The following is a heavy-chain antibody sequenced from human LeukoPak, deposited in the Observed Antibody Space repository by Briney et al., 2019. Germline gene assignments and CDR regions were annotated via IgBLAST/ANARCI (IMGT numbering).Heavy chain of an antibody. D-gene: IGHD1-26*01. J-gene: IGHJ3*02. CDR3: AKSAEGDELLDAFDI. CDR1: GFTFSSYG. Sequence: GGSLRLSCAASGFTFSSYGMHWVRQAPGKGLEWVAVISYDGSNKYYADSVKGRFTISRDNSKNTLYLQMNSLRAEDTAVYYCAKSAEGDELLDAFDIWGQGTMVTVSS. V-gene: IGHV3-30*18. CDR2: ISYDGSNK.